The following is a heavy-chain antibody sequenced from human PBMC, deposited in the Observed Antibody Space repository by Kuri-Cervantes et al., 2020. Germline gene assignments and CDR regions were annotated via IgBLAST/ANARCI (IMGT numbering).Heavy chain of an antibody. CDR3: TRDDTPSIAEDY. D-gene: IGHD6-6*01. CDR2: ISSSSTTI. Sequence: GGSLRLSCAASGFIFSDHYMDWVRQAPGKGLEWVSYISSSSTTIYYADSVKGRFTVSRDDSKSIAYLQMNSLKTEDTAVYYCTRDDTPSIAEDYWGQGTLVTVSS. CDR1: GFIFSDHY. V-gene: IGHV3-11*01. J-gene: IGHJ4*02.